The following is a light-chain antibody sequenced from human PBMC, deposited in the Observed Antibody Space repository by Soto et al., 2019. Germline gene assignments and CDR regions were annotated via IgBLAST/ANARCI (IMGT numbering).Light chain of an antibody. CDR3: QQHSNWPYT. CDR1: QSVSSSY. V-gene: IGKV3D-20*02. CDR2: GAS. J-gene: IGKJ2*01. Sequence: EIVLTQSPGTLSLSPGERATLSCRASQSVSSSYLAWYQQKPGQAPRLLIYGASSRATGIPDRFTGSGSGTDFTLTISSLEPEDFAVYYCQQHSNWPYTFGQGTELEIK.